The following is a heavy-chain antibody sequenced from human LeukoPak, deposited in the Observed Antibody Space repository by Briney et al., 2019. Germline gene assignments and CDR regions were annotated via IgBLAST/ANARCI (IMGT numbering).Heavy chain of an antibody. CDR3: ATVGLGEGFDY. CDR2: IYHSGST. V-gene: IGHV4-4*02. J-gene: IGHJ4*02. CDR1: GGSISSSNW. D-gene: IGHD3-10*01. Sequence: SETLSLTCAVSGGSISSSNWWSWVRLPPGKGLEWIGEIYHSGSTNYNPSLKSRVTISVDKSKNQFSLKLSSVTAADTAVYYCATVGLGEGFDYWGQGTLVTLSS.